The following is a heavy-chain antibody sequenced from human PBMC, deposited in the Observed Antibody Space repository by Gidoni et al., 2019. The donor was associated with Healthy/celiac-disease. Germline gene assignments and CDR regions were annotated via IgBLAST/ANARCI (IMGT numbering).Heavy chain of an antibody. CDR3: ARAGKKSVVPAAMQANYGY. V-gene: IGHV4-34*01. CDR2: ITHSGST. CDR1: GGSFTCSY. D-gene: IGHD2-2*01. Sequence: QVQLQQWVAGLLKPSATLSLTFAVYGGSFTCSYWSWIRQPPGKGLEWIGEITHSGSTNYNPSLKSRVTISVDTSKNQFSLKLSSVTAADTAVYYCARAGKKSVVPAAMQANYGYWGQGTLVTVSS. J-gene: IGHJ4*02.